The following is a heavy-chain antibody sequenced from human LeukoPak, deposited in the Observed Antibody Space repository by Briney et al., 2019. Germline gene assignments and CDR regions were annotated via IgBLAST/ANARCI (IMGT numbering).Heavy chain of an antibody. CDR3: ARLQYTGNYYPEY. J-gene: IGHJ4*02. D-gene: IGHD1-26*01. CDR1: GGSISSSY. Sequence: SETLSLTCTVSGGSISSSYWSWIRQPPGKGLEWIAYIYGSGSTNYNPSLKSRVAISVETSKNLFSLNLGSVTAADTAMYYCARLQYTGNYYPEYWGQGILVTVSS. CDR2: IYGSGST. V-gene: IGHV4-59*08.